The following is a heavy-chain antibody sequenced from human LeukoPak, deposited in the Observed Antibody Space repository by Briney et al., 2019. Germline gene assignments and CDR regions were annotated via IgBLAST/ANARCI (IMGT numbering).Heavy chain of an antibody. J-gene: IGHJ6*02. Sequence: SETLSLTCAVYGGSFSGYYWSWIRQPPGKGLEWIGEINHSGSTNYNPSLKSRVTISVDTSKNQFSLKLSSVTAADTAVYYCACLWFGELPSGYYYYGMDVWGQGTTVTVSS. CDR1: GGSFSGYY. D-gene: IGHD3-10*01. CDR3: ACLWFGELPSGYYYYGMDV. V-gene: IGHV4-34*01. CDR2: INHSGST.